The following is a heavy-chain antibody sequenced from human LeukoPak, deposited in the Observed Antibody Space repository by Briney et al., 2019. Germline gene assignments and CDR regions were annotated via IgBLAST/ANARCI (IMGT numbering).Heavy chain of an antibody. V-gene: IGHV1-18*01. CDR1: GYTFTSYG. Sequence: EASVKVSCKACGYTFTSYGISWVRQAPGQGLEWMGWISAYNGNTNYAQKLQGRVTMTTDTSTSTAYMELRSLRSDDTAVYYCARDVYGDYGHYYYGMDVWGQGTTVTVSS. J-gene: IGHJ6*02. D-gene: IGHD4-17*01. CDR3: ARDVYGDYGHYYYGMDV. CDR2: ISAYNGNT.